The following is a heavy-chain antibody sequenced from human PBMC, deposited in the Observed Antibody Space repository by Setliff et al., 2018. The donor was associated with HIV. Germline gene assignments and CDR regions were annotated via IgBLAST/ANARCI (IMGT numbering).Heavy chain of an antibody. J-gene: IGHJ4*02. CDR1: GFTFSSYA. CDR3: AISTRPY. CDR2: IKADGTDK. Sequence: GSLRLSCAASGFTFSSYAMTWVRQAPGKGLEWVANIKADGTDKYYVDSVKGRFAISRDNSKNSLYLQMNSLRAGDTAVYYCAISTRPYWGQGTLVTVSS. V-gene: IGHV3-7*03. D-gene: IGHD6-6*01.